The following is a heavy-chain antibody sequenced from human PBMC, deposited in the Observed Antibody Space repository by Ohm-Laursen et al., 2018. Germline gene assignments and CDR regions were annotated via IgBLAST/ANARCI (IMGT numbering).Heavy chain of an antibody. J-gene: IGHJ4*02. D-gene: IGHD5-12*01. V-gene: IGHV1-69-2*01. CDR3: ATLTYSGYDLNFDY. CDR2: VDPEDGET. CDR1: GYTFTDYY. Sequence: ATVNLSCKVSGYTFTDYYMHWVQQAPGKGLEWMGLVDPEDGETIYAEKFQGRVTITADTSTDTAYMELSSLRSEDTAVYYCATLTYSGYDLNFDYWGQGTLVTVSS.